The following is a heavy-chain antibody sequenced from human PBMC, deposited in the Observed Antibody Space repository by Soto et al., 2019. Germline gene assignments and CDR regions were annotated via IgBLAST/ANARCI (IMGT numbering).Heavy chain of an antibody. CDR3: ASTSIGAAYWFDP. CDR1: GFTFSSHW. J-gene: IGHJ5*02. CDR2: IYSDGSIT. V-gene: IGHV3-74*01. Sequence: GGSLRLSCASSGFTFSSHWMHLVRQAPGMGLVRVSRIYSDGSITSYADSVKGRFTISRDNVKNTLFLQMNSLRAEDTAVYYCASTSIGAAYWFDPWGQGTLVTVSS. D-gene: IGHD6-13*01.